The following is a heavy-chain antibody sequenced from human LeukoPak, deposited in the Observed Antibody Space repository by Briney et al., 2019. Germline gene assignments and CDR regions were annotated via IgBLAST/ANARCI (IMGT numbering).Heavy chain of an antibody. D-gene: IGHD2-15*01. CDR2: ISSSGRTT. J-gene: IGHJ4*02. CDR3: ARDPCSGGTCYFDY. V-gene: IGHV3-11*04. CDR1: GFTFSDYY. Sequence: PGGSLRLSCAASGFTFSDYYMSWIRQAPGKGLRWVSYISSSGRTTYYADSVKGRFTNSQDNAKNSLYLQMNSLRAEDTAVYYCARDPCSGGTCYFDYWGQGTLVTVSS.